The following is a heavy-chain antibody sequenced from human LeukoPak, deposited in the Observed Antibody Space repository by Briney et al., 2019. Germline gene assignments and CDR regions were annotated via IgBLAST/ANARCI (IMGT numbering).Heavy chain of an antibody. CDR3: ASQNGYWFDH. J-gene: IGHJ5*02. V-gene: IGHV4-34*01. D-gene: IGHD2-2*03. Sequence: SETLSLTCAVYGGSFSGYYWSWIRQPPGKGLEWIGEINHSGSTNYNPSLTSRVTISVDTSKNQFSLKLSAVTAADTAVYYCASQNGYWFDHWGQGTLVTVSS. CDR2: INHSGST. CDR1: GGSFSGYY.